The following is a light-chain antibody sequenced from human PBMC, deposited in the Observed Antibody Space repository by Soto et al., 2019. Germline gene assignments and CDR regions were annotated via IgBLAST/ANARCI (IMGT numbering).Light chain of an antibody. J-gene: IGKJ3*01. Sequence: EIVLTQSPGTLSLSPGERATLSCRASQSLSSDYLAWYQQKPGLAPRLLMYGASSRATGVPDRFSGSGSGTNFTLTISRLETEDLAVYYCQQYGSLFTFGPGTKVDIK. V-gene: IGKV3-20*01. CDR1: QSLSSDY. CDR3: QQYGSLFT. CDR2: GAS.